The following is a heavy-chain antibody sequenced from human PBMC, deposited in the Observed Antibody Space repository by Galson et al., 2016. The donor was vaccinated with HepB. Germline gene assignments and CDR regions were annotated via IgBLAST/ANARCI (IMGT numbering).Heavy chain of an antibody. V-gene: IGHV4-39*01. CDR3: ARHGTLGRGYFDF. Sequence: SETLSLTCTISGDSITSNCHYWGWVRQPPGKGLEWIGNIYYSGTTRYNPSLKSRVTMFVDTSKSQFSLKLISVTAADTAVYYCARHGTLGRGYFDFWGLGTLVTVSS. D-gene: IGHD7-27*01. CDR1: GDSITSNCHY. J-gene: IGHJ4*01. CDR2: IYYSGTT.